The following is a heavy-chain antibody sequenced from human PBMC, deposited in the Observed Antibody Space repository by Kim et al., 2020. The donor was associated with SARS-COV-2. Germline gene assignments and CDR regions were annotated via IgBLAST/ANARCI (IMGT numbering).Heavy chain of an antibody. D-gene: IGHD3-10*01. Sequence: GGSLRLSCAASGFTFSSYSMNWVRQAPGKGLDWVSSISSSSYIYYADSVKGRFTISRDNAKNSLYLQMNSLRAEDTAVYYCARKNRGSGSYYNYGYWGQGTLVTVSS. CDR1: GFTFSSYS. J-gene: IGHJ4*02. CDR3: ARKNRGSGSYYNYGY. CDR2: ISSSSYI. V-gene: IGHV3-21*01.